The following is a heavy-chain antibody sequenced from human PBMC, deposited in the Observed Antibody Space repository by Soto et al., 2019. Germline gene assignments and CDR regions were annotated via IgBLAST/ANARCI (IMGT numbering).Heavy chain of an antibody. V-gene: IGHV3-74*01. D-gene: IGHD1-20*01. J-gene: IGHJ4*02. CDR1: GFTFSSYW. CDR3: AREERYNWNYFDY. CDR2: INSDGSST. Sequence: PEGSLRLSCAVSGFTFSSYWMHWVRQAPGKGLVWVSRINSDGSSTTYADSVKGRFTISRDNAKNTLYLQVNSLRAEDTAVYYCAREERYNWNYFDYWGQGTLVTVSS.